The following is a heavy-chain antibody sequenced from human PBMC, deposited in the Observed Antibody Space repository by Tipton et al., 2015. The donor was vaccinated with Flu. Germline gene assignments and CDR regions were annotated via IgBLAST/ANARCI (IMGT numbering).Heavy chain of an antibody. Sequence: LRLSCTVSGGSISSYYWSWIRQPAGKGLEWIGRIYTSGSTNYNPSLKSRVTMSVDTSKNQFSLKLSSVTAADTAVYYCARASFYGSGTLHGMDVWGQGTTVTVSS. CDR2: IYTSGST. D-gene: IGHD3-10*01. CDR1: GGSISSYY. CDR3: ARASFYGSGTLHGMDV. V-gene: IGHV4-4*07. J-gene: IGHJ6*02.